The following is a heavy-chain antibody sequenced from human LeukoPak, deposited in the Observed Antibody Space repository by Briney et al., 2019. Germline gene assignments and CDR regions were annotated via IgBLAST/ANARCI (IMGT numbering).Heavy chain of an antibody. D-gene: IGHD2-2*02. CDR2: INPNSGGT. V-gene: IGHV1-2*02. Sequence: ASVKVSCKASGYTFTGYYMHWVRQAPGQGLEWMGWINPNSGGTNYAQKFQGRVTMTRDTSISTAYMELSRLRSDDTAVYYCARVEYCSSTSCYTSSGFDYWGQGTLVTVSS. J-gene: IGHJ4*02. CDR1: GYTFTGYY. CDR3: ARVEYCSSTSCYTSSGFDY.